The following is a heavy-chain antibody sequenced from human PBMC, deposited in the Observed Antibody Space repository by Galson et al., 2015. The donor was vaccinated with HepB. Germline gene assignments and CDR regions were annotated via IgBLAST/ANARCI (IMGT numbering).Heavy chain of an antibody. V-gene: IGHV3-30*04. D-gene: IGHD1-26*01. CDR1: GFTFSSYA. CDR2: ISYDGSNK. J-gene: IGHJ4*02. CDR3: ARDRGAWELLALDY. Sequence: SLRLSCAASGFTFSSYAMHWVRQAPGKGLEWVAVISYDGSNKYYADSVKGRFTISRDNSKNTLYLQMNSLRAEDTAVYYCARDRGAWELLALDYWGQGTLVTVSS.